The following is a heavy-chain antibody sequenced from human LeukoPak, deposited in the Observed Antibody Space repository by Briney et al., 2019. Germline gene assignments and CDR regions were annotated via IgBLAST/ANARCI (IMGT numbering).Heavy chain of an antibody. J-gene: IGHJ4*02. Sequence: HPGGSLRLSCAASGFTFSSYAMSWVRQAPGKGLEWVSGISGSGDNTYYADSVKGRFTISRDNSKNTVHLQMNSLRADDTAVYYCAKDWSLEGLVFNYWGQGAHVTVSS. CDR3: AKDWSLEGLVFNY. V-gene: IGHV3-23*01. CDR2: ISGSGDNT. D-gene: IGHD1-26*01. CDR1: GFTFSSYA.